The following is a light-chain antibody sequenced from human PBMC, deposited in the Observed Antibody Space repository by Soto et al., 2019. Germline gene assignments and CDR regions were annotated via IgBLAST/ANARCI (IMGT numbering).Light chain of an antibody. CDR3: QQYNNWPPIT. V-gene: IGKV3-15*01. Sequence: VMTQSPATLSVSPGERATVSCRASQSVRSNLAWYQQKPGQAPRLLIYGASTRATGIPARFSGSGCGTEFTLPISSLQSEDFLAYYCQQYNNWPPITFGQGTRLEIK. CDR1: QSVRSN. J-gene: IGKJ5*01. CDR2: GAS.